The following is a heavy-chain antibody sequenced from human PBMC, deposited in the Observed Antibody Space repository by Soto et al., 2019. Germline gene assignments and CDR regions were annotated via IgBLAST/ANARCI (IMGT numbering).Heavy chain of an antibody. Sequence: GWSLRLSCATSGFTLSINALSWVRQAPVKGLEWVSAISANGQGIYYADSVRGRFSISRDNSRNTVFLHMDSLRAEDTAVYYCAKDRDYPRDQFHYWGQGTLVTVSS. CDR3: AKDRDYPRDQFHY. D-gene: IGHD2-2*01. J-gene: IGHJ4*02. CDR2: ISANGQGI. CDR1: GFTLSINA. V-gene: IGHV3-23*01.